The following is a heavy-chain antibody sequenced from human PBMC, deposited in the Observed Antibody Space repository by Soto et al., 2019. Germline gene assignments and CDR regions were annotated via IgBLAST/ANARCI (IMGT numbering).Heavy chain of an antibody. CDR2: IYYSGST. Sequence: SETLSLTCTVSGGSISSSSYYWGWIRQPPGKGLEWIGSIYYSGSTYYNPSLKSRVTISVDTSKNQFSLKLSSVTATDTAVYYCARPLPGGYYYMDVWGKGTTVTVSS. V-gene: IGHV4-39*01. D-gene: IGHD3-10*01. J-gene: IGHJ6*03. CDR1: GGSISSSSYY. CDR3: ARPLPGGYYYMDV.